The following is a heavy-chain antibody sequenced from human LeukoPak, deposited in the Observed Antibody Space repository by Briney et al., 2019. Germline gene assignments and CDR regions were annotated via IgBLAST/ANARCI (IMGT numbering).Heavy chain of an antibody. CDR1: GYTFTSYD. CDR3: ASGVYGSGSYLDCYYYGMDV. D-gene: IGHD3-10*01. CDR2: MNPNSGNT. J-gene: IGHJ6*02. V-gene: IGHV1-8*01. Sequence: ASVKVSCKASGYTFTSYDINWVRQATGQGLEWMGWMNPNSGNTGYAQKFQGRVTMTRNTSISTAYMELSSLRSEDTAVYYCASGVYGSGSYLDCYYYGMDVWGQGTTVTVSS.